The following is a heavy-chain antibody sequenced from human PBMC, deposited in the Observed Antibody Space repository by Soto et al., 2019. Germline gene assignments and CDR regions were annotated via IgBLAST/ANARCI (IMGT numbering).Heavy chain of an antibody. D-gene: IGHD3-3*01. CDR1: GGSFSGYY. CDR2: INHSGST. CDR3: ARCQLRFLEWLYPNWFDP. V-gene: IGHV4-34*01. J-gene: IGHJ5*02. Sequence: QVQLQQWGAGLLKPSETLSLTCAVYGGSFSGYYWSWIRQPPGKGLEWIGEINHSGSTNYNPSLKSRVTISVDTAKTQFSMKLSAVIAEDTAVYYCARCQLRFLEWLYPNWFDPWGQGTLVTVSS.